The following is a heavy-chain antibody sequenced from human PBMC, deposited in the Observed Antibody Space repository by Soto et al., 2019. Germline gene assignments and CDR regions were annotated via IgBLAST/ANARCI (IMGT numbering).Heavy chain of an antibody. Sequence: GGSLRLSCAASGFTFTRYSMNWVRQAPGKGLEWVSSISSTTNYIYYADSMKGQFTVSRDNAKNSVYLEMNSLSAEDTAVYYCARESEDLTSNFDYWGQGTLVTVSS. CDR2: ISSTTNYI. CDR3: ARESEDLTSNFDY. CDR1: GFTFTRYS. J-gene: IGHJ4*02. V-gene: IGHV3-21*01.